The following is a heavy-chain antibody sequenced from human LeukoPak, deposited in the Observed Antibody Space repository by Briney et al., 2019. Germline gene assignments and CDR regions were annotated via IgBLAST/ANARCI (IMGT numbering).Heavy chain of an antibody. D-gene: IGHD3-10*01. V-gene: IGHV4-31*03. CDR2: IYYSGST. CDR3: VSSQWFGDAFDI. J-gene: IGHJ3*02. Sequence: ASETLSLTCTVSGGSISSGGYYWSWIRQHPGKGLEWIGYIYYSGSTYYNPSLKSRVTISVDTSKNQFSLKLSSVTAADTAVYYCVSSQWFGDAFDIWGQGTMVTVSS. CDR1: GGSISSGGYY.